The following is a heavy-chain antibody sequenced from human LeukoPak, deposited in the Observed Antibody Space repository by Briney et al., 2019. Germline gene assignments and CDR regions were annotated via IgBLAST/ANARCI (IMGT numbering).Heavy chain of an antibody. V-gene: IGHV3-23*01. CDR2: ISGSDGST. D-gene: IGHD2-2*01. CDR3: AKVSVPAAIHYPYDY. CDR1: GFTFSNYA. Sequence: PEGSLRLSCAAAGFTFSNYAMSWVRQAPGEGLEWVSGISGSDGSTYYADSVKGRFTISRDNSKNTLYLQMNSLRAEDTAVYYCAKVSVPAAIHYPYDYWGQGTLVTVSS. J-gene: IGHJ4*02.